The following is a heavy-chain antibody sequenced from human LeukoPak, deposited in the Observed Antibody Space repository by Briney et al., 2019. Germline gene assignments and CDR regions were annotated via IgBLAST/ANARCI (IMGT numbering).Heavy chain of an antibody. CDR1: GYTFTGNG. Sequence: ASVKLSCNASGYTFTGNGISWVRQAPGQGLEWMGWISAYNGNTNYEQKLQGRVTMTTDTSTSTAYMELRSLRSDDTAVYYCASLKNSYDSSGYLVTDAFDIWGQGTMVTVSS. CDR3: ASLKNSYDSSGYLVTDAFDI. D-gene: IGHD3-22*01. J-gene: IGHJ3*02. V-gene: IGHV1-18*01. CDR2: ISAYNGNT.